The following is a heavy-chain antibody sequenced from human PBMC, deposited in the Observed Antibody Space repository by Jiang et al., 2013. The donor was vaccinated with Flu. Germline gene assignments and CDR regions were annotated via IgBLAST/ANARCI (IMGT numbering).Heavy chain of an antibody. D-gene: IGHD2-15*01. J-gene: IGHJ4*02. CDR3: ARGYRIVPDY. Sequence: SGAEVKKPGASVKISCKASGYTFTDFAIHWVRQAPGQRPEWMGWISPGNGNTKYSQKFQARVTITRDTTASTASMELSSLRFEDTAVYYCARGYRIVPDYWGQGTLVTVSS. CDR1: GYTFTDFA. V-gene: IGHV1-3*01. CDR2: ISPGNGNT.